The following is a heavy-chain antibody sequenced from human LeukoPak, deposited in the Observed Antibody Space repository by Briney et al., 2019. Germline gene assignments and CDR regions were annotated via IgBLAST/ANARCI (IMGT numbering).Heavy chain of an antibody. J-gene: IGHJ5*02. V-gene: IGHV4-59*01. D-gene: IGHD5-24*01. CDR2: IYYSGST. CDR3: ARGDGYNYH. Sequence: SETLSLTCTVSGGSISSYYWSCIRQPPGKGLEWIGYIYYSGSTNYNPSLKSRVTISVDTSKNQFSLKLSSVTAADTAVYYCARGDGYNYHWGQGTLVTVSS. CDR1: GGSISSYY.